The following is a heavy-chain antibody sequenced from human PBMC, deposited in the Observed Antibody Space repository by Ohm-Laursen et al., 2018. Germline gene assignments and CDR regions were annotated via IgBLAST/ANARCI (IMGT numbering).Heavy chain of an antibody. CDR1: GFTVSSNY. V-gene: IGHV3-53*01. Sequence: SLRLSCSASGFTVSSNYMSWVRQAPGQGLEWVSVIYSGGTTYYADSVKGRFTISRDNSKNTLYLQMNSLRAEDTAVYHCVTDPWGGYSYGLDYWGQGTLVTVSS. CDR3: VTDPWGGYSYGLDY. J-gene: IGHJ4*02. CDR2: IYSGGTT. D-gene: IGHD5-18*01.